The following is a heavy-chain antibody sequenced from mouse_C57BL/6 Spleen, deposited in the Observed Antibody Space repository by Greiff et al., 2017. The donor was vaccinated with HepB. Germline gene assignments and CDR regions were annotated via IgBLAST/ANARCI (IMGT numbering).Heavy chain of an antibody. CDR3: AREGGSNYVDFDY. J-gene: IGHJ2*01. V-gene: IGHV1-59*01. CDR2: IDPSDSYT. Sequence: QVQLKQPGAELVRPGTSVKLSCKASGYTFTSYWMHWVKQRPGQGLEWIGVIDPSDSYTNYNQKFKGKATLTVDTSSSTAYMQLSSLTSEDSAVYYCAREGGSNYVDFDYWGQGTTLTVSS. D-gene: IGHD2-5*01. CDR1: GYTFTSYW.